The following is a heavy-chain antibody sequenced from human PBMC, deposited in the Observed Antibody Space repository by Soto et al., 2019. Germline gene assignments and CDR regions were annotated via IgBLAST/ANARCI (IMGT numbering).Heavy chain of an antibody. Sequence: SETLSLTCTVSGGSLSSYYWSYIRQSAGKGLEWIGRIYMSGITDYNPSLKSRVTISVDTSKNQFSLKLSSVTAADTAVYYCARAGIVVAEFDYWGQGTLVTVSS. CDR2: IYMSGIT. D-gene: IGHD3-22*01. V-gene: IGHV4-4*07. CDR3: ARAGIVVAEFDY. J-gene: IGHJ4*02. CDR1: GGSLSSYY.